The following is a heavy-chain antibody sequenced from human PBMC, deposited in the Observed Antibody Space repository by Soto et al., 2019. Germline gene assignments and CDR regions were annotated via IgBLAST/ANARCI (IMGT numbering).Heavy chain of an antibody. J-gene: IGHJ3*02. V-gene: IGHV4-34*01. D-gene: IGHD4-17*01. CDR2: INHSEST. Sequence: QVQLQVRGAGLLKPSETLSLTCAVYGGSFSGYYWSWIRQPPGKGLEWIGEINHSESTNYNPSLKSRVPISVDTSKDQFSLKLSAVTAADTDVYYCARGRYYGGPDAFNIWGQGTMVSVSS. CDR1: GGSFSGYY. CDR3: ARGRYYGGPDAFNI.